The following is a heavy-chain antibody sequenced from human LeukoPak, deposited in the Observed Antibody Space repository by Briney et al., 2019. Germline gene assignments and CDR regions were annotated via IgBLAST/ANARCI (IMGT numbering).Heavy chain of an antibody. Sequence: GGSLRLSCAASGFTFSSYAMSWVRQAPGKGLEWVSAISGSGGSTYYADFVKGRFTISRDNSKNTLYLQMNSLRAEDTAVYYCAKDVYYYGSGSYYNPFDYWGQGTLVTVSS. V-gene: IGHV3-23*01. CDR2: ISGSGGST. CDR3: AKDVYYYGSGSYYNPFDY. D-gene: IGHD3-10*01. J-gene: IGHJ4*02. CDR1: GFTFSSYA.